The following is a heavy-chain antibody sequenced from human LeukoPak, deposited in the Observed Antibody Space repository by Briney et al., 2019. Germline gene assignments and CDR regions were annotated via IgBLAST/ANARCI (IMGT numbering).Heavy chain of an antibody. CDR1: GFTFSSYE. V-gene: IGHV3-48*03. CDR2: ISSSGSTI. Sequence: GGSLRLSCAASGFTFSSYEMNWVRQAPGKGLEWVSYISSSGSTIYYADSVKGRFTISRDNAKNSLYLQMSSLRAEDTAVYYCAREHSGWYRDYWGQGALVTVSS. J-gene: IGHJ4*02. D-gene: IGHD6-19*01. CDR3: AREHSGWYRDY.